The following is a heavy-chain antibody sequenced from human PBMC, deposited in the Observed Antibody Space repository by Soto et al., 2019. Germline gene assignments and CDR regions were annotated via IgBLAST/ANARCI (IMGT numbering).Heavy chain of an antibody. CDR1: GFTFSSYS. CDR2: ISSSSSYI. Sequence: GGSLRLSCAASGFTFSSYSMNWVRQAPGKGLEWVSSISSSSSYIYYADSVKGRFTISRDNAKNSLYLQMNSLRAEDTAVYYCARDRRGGAYDFWSGTRSYYYYGMDVWGQGTTVTV. J-gene: IGHJ6*02. D-gene: IGHD3-3*01. V-gene: IGHV3-21*01. CDR3: ARDRRGGAYDFWSGTRSYYYYGMDV.